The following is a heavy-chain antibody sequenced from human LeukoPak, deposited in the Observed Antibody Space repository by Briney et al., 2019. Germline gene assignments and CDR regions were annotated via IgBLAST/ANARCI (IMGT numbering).Heavy chain of an antibody. CDR3: AKDMGQWLGKIDY. V-gene: IGHV3-21*04. J-gene: IGHJ4*02. Sequence: PGGSLRLSCAASGFTFSSYSMNWVRQAPGKGLEWVSSISSSSSYIYYADSVKGRFTISRDNAKNSLYLQMNSLRAEDMALYYCAKDMGQWLGKIDYWGQGTLVTVSS. D-gene: IGHD6-19*01. CDR1: GFTFSSYS. CDR2: ISSSSSYI.